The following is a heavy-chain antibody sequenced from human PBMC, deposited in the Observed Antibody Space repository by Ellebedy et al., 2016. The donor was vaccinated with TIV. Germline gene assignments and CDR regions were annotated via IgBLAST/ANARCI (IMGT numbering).Heavy chain of an antibody. Sequence: GESLKISCSSSGFSFNNGWMNWVRQSRWKGLEWVGRIKSESEGGTTDYAAPVKGRFTISRDDLQNILYLQMNNLAIADTGVYYCSTYTVGDDSWGQGTLVIVSS. CDR3: STYTVGDDS. D-gene: IGHD1-26*01. CDR2: IKSESEGGTT. CDR1: GFSFNNGW. V-gene: IGHV3-15*01. J-gene: IGHJ1*01.